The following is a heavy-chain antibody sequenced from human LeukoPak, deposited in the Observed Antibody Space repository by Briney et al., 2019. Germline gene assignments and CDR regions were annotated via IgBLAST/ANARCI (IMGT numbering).Heavy chain of an antibody. V-gene: IGHV4-59*04. J-gene: IGHJ4*02. CDR1: GGSISSYY. CDR2: IYHSGST. CDR3: AMLPSYCGGDCYWYYFDY. Sequence: SETLSLTCTVSGGSISSYYWSWNRQPPGKGLEWIGSIYHSGSTYYNPSLKSRVTISVDTSKNQFSLKLSSVTAADTAVYYCAMLPSYCGGDCYWYYFDYWGQGTLVTVSS. D-gene: IGHD2-21*02.